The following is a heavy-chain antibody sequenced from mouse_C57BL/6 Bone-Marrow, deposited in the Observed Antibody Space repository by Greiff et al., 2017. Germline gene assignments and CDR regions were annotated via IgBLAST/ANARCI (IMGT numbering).Heavy chain of an antibody. CDR2: IDPANGNT. J-gene: IGHJ4*01. CDR1: GFNIKNTY. Sequence: VQLKESVAELVRPGASVKLSCTASGFNIKNTYMHWVKQRPEQGLEWIGRIDPANGNTKYAPKFQGKATITADTSSNTAYLQLSSLTSEDTAIYYCARAVVAEYYAMDYWGQGTSVTVSS. D-gene: IGHD1-1*01. CDR3: ARAVVAEYYAMDY. V-gene: IGHV14-3*01.